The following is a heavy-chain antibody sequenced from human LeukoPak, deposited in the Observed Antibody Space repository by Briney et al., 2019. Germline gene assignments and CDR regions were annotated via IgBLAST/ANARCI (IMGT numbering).Heavy chain of an antibody. J-gene: IGHJ6*02. CDR2: IIPILGIA. V-gene: IGHV1-69*04. Sequence: SVKVSCKASGGTFSSYAISWVRQAPGQGLEWMGRIIPILGIANYAQKFQGRVTITADKSTSTAYLQLTSLRSEDTAVYYCAREVGHDFWSGSYGMDVWGQGTTVTVSS. CDR3: AREVGHDFWSGSYGMDV. D-gene: IGHD3-3*01. CDR1: GGTFSSYA.